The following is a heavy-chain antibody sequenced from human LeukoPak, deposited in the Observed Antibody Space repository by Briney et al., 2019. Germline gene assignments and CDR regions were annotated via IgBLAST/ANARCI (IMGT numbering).Heavy chain of an antibody. J-gene: IGHJ3*02. CDR1: GFTFSSYG. D-gene: IGHD3-3*01. CDR3: VTHYYDFWSGYYQVDTDAFDI. CDR2: IRYDGNNK. Sequence: GGSLRLSCAASGFTFSSYGIHWVRQAPGTGLEWVAFIRYDGNNKYYAASVKGRFTVSRDDSKNTLYLEMNSLKAEDTALYYCVTHYYDFWSGYYQVDTDAFDIWGQGTMVTVSS. V-gene: IGHV3-30*02.